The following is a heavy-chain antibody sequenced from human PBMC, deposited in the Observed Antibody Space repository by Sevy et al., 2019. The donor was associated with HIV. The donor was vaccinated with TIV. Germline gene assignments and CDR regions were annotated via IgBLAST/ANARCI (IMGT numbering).Heavy chain of an antibody. CDR1: GFTVSSTY. CDR3: ASMSSSGRNVDY. J-gene: IGHJ4*02. D-gene: IGHD6-19*01. CDR2: IYSGGNT. Sequence: GSLRLSCAASGFTVSSTYMSWVRQAPGKGPEWVSVIYSGGNTYYADSVKGRFTISRDNSKNTLYLQMNSLRAEDTAMYYCASMSSSGRNVDYWGQGTLVTVSS. V-gene: IGHV3-53*01.